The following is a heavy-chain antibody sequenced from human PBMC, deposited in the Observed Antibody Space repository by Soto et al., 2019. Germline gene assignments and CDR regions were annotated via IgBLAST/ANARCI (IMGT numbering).Heavy chain of an antibody. D-gene: IGHD3-22*01. J-gene: IGHJ4*02. CDR1: GFTFRNHA. Sequence: RGSLILCCAASGFTFRNHAMTWFRQAPGTGLEWVSTLNLDGSNTHYADSVKGRFTISRDTSKNQFLLKLNSVTAADTAVYYCARDSSGRHDYWGQGTLVTVSS. CDR3: ARDSSGRHDY. CDR2: LNLDGSNT. V-gene: IGHV3-23*01.